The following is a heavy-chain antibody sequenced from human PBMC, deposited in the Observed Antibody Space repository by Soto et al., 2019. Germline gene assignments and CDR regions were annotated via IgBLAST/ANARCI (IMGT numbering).Heavy chain of an antibody. V-gene: IGHV3-23*01. CDR1: GFTFSNYA. CDR3: XXXPLTVTPYFDY. CDR2: ISGSGDNT. Sequence: EVQVLESGGGLVQPGGSLRLSCAASGFTFSNYAMSWVRQAPGKGLEWVSTISGSGDNTDYVDSVKGRFTISRDNSKNTLYLQMNSLRAEDTXXYXXXXXPLTVTPYFDYWGQGTLVTVSS. J-gene: IGHJ4*02. D-gene: IGHD4-17*01.